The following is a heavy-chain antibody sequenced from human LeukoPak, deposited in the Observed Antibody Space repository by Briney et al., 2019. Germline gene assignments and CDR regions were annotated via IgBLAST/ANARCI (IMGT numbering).Heavy chain of an antibody. CDR3: ARVDGSGSYIYYYYMDV. Sequence: GESLKISCGASGFTFSSYWMSWVRQAPGKGLEWVANIKQDGSEKYYVDSVKGRFTISRDNAKNSLYLQMNSLRAEDTAVYYCARVDGSGSYIYYYYMDVWGKGTTVTVSS. CDR1: GFTFSSYW. J-gene: IGHJ6*03. CDR2: IKQDGSEK. V-gene: IGHV3-7*01. D-gene: IGHD3-10*01.